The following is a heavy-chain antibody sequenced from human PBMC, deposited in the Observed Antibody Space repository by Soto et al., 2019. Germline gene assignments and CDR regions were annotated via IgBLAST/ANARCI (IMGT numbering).Heavy chain of an antibody. CDR3: ARGDGYNSANFDY. J-gene: IGHJ4*02. D-gene: IGHD5-12*01. CDR2: IVPIFGTA. CDR1: GGTFSSYA. Sequence: GASVKVSCKASGGTFSSYAISWVRQAPGQGLEWMGGIVPIFGTANYAQKFQGRVTITADESTSTAYMELSSLRSEDTAVYYCARGDGYNSANFDYWGQGTLVTVSS. V-gene: IGHV1-69*13.